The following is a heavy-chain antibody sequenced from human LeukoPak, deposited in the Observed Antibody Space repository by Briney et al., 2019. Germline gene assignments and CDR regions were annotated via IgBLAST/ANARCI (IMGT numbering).Heavy chain of an antibody. D-gene: IGHD5-24*01. Sequence: GGSLRLSCAASGFTVSSNYMSWVRQAPGKGLEWVSVIKGRFTISGHNSKNTLYLQMNSLRPEDTAVYYCAGGSRRDGYDYWGQGTLVTVSS. V-gene: IGHV3-53*04. CDR1: GFTVSSNY. J-gene: IGHJ4*02. CDR3: AGGSRRDGYDY. CDR2: I.